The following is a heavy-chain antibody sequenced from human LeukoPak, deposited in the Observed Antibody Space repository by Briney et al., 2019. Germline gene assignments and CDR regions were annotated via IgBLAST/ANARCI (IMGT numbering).Heavy chain of an antibody. CDR2: IYYSGST. Sequence: SETLSLTCTVSGGSISSYYWSWIRQPPGKGLEWIGYIYYSGSTNYNPSLKSRVTISVDTSKNQFSLKLSSATAADTAVYYCARVPHDYVWGSYRYWFDPWGQGTLVTVSS. V-gene: IGHV4-59*01. D-gene: IGHD3-16*02. J-gene: IGHJ5*02. CDR3: ARVPHDYVWGSYRYWFDP. CDR1: GGSISSYY.